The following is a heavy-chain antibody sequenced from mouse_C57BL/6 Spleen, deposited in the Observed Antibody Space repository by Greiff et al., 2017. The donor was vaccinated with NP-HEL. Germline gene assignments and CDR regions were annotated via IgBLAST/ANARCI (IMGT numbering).Heavy chain of an antibody. D-gene: IGHD1-1*01. Sequence: QVQLQQSGAELVRPGASVKLSCKASGYTFTDYYINWVKQRPGQGLEWIARIYPGSGNTYYNEKFKGKATLTAEKSSSTAYMQLSSLTSEDSAVYFCARSVAVVAGGDYWGQGTTLTVSS. CDR3: ARSVAVVAGGDY. CDR1: GYTFTDYY. J-gene: IGHJ2*01. V-gene: IGHV1-76*01. CDR2: IYPGSGNT.